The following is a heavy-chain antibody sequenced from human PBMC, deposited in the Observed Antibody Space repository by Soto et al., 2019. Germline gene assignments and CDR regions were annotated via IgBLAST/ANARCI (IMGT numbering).Heavy chain of an antibody. CDR3: ARSSFLQFAVTALDS. Sequence: GGSLRLSCAASGFTVDSGHMSWVRQAPGKGLEWVSVIYAGEGTFYADSVKGRFTISRDNSKNTLFLHMNSLRPEDTAIYYCARSSFLQFAVTALDSWGQGTLVTVSS. J-gene: IGHJ4*02. D-gene: IGHD2-21*02. V-gene: IGHV3-53*01. CDR2: IYAGEGT. CDR1: GFTVDSGH.